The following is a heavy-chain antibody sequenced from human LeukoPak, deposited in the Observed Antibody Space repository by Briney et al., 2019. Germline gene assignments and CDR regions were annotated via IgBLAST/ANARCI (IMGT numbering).Heavy chain of an antibody. CDR2: VSGSGGST. D-gene: IGHD6-6*01. J-gene: IGHJ4*02. CDR3: AKGHLYSTSSTSFDY. Sequence: PGGSLRLSCAASGFTFSSYAMSWVRQAPGKGLEWVSIVSGSGGSTNYADSVKGRFTISRDNSKNTPYLQMNTLRAEDTAVYYCAKGHLYSTSSTSFDYWGQGTLVTVSS. CDR1: GFTFSSYA. V-gene: IGHV3-23*01.